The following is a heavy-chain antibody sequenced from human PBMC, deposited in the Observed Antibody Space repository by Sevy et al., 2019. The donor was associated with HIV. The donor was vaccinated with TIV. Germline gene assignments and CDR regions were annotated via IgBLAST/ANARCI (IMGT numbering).Heavy chain of an antibody. CDR3: AKDSSIAAYSINYYYYYGMDV. D-gene: IGHD6-6*01. Sequence: GGSLRLSCAASGFTFSSYGMHWVRQAPGKGLEWVAFIRYDGSNKYYADSVKGRFTISRDNSKNTLYLQMNSLRAEDTAVYYCAKDSSIAAYSINYYYYYGMDVWGQGTTVTVSS. J-gene: IGHJ6*02. CDR1: GFTFSSYG. V-gene: IGHV3-30*02. CDR2: IRYDGSNK.